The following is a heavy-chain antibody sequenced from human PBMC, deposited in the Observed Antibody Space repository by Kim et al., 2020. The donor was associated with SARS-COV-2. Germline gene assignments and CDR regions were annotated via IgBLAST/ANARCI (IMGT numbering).Heavy chain of an antibody. CDR2: ISAYNGNT. Sequence: ASVKVSCKASGYTFTSYGISWVRQAPGQGLEWMGWISAYNGNTNYAQKLQGRVTMTTDTSTSTAYMELRSLRSDDTAVYYCARRVVVDSSGYYFDYWGQGTLVTVSS. CDR1: GYTFTSYG. D-gene: IGHD3-22*01. V-gene: IGHV1-18*01. CDR3: ARRVVVDSSGYYFDY. J-gene: IGHJ4*02.